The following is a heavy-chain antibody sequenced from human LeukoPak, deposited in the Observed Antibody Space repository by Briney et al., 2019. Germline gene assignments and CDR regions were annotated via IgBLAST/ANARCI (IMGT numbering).Heavy chain of an antibody. CDR2: IYYSGSA. V-gene: IGHV4-61*05. CDR3: ARDTARDYDYVWGSYRDHNFDY. J-gene: IGHJ4*02. D-gene: IGHD3-16*02. CDR1: GGSISSSSYY. Sequence: PSETLSLTCTVSGGSISSSSYYWGWIRQPPGKGLEWIGYIYYSGSANYNPSLKSRVTISVDTSKNQFSLKLSSVTAADTAVYYCARDTARDYDYVWGSYRDHNFDYWGQGTLVTVSS.